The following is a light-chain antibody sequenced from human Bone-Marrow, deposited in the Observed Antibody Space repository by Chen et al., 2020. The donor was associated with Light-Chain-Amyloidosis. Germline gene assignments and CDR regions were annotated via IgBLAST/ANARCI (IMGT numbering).Light chain of an antibody. CDR3: SSYTITNTLV. V-gene: IGLV2-14*01. Sequence: QSALTQPASVSGSPGQSITISCTGTSSDVGGDNHVSWYQQHPDKAPKLMIYEVTNRPSCVPDRFSGSTADNTASLTISGLQAEDEADYFCSSYTITNTLVFGSGTRVTVL. CDR2: EVT. CDR1: SSDVGGDNH. J-gene: IGLJ1*01.